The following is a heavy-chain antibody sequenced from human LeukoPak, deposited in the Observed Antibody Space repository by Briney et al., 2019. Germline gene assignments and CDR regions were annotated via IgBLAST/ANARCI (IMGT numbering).Heavy chain of an antibody. CDR3: ARGSILLDF. V-gene: IGHV3-23*01. CDR1: GFTFGNFA. D-gene: IGHD2-15*01. J-gene: IGHJ4*02. CDR2: ISSSGGAT. Sequence: PGGSLRLSCAASGFTFGNFAMSWVRQAPGKGLEWVSSISSSGGATFYADSVKGRLTISRDNSKDTVYLQVNSLRVEYTAVYYCARGSILLDFWGQGTLVTVSS.